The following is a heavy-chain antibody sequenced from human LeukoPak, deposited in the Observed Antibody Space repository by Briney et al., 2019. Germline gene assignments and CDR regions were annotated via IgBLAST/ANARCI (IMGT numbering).Heavy chain of an antibody. J-gene: IGHJ4*02. CDR1: GFTVSRNY. Sequence: GGSLRLSCAASGFTVSRNYMSWVRQAPGKGLEWVSVSYSGGDTYYPDSVKGRFTISRDNSKNTLYLQMNSLRAEDTAVYYCARRRRYYYDSSGYSDYAFDYWGQGTLVTVSS. CDR2: SYSGGDT. CDR3: ARRRRYYYDSSGYSDYAFDY. D-gene: IGHD3-22*01. V-gene: IGHV3-53*01.